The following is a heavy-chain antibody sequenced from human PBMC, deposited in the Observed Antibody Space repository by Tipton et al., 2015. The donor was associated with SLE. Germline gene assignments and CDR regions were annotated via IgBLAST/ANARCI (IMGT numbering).Heavy chain of an antibody. J-gene: IGHJ4*02. V-gene: IGHV4-59*12. CDR1: GGSITSYY. CDR3: ARGGVGGYDYFDY. CDR2: VYSSGST. Sequence: TLSLTCTVSGGSITSYYWNWIRQAPGKGLEWVGYVYSSGSTHYNPSLSSRVTISADTSKNHFSLNLSSVTAADTAVYYCARGGVGGYDYFDYWGQGALVTVSS. D-gene: IGHD5-12*01.